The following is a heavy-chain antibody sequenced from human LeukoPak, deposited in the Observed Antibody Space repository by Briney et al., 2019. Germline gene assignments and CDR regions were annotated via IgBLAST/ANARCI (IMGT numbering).Heavy chain of an antibody. CDR1: GGSVSSYY. CDR3: ARVEAVTTLYEGYFDY. Sequence: PSETLSLTCSVSGGSVSSYYWSWIRQSPGKGLEWIGYIYYSGSTYYNPSLKSRVTISVDTSRNQFSLKLSSVTAADTAVYYCARVEAVTTLYEGYFDYWGQGTLVTVSS. V-gene: IGHV4-59*06. J-gene: IGHJ4*02. D-gene: IGHD4-11*01. CDR2: IYYSGST.